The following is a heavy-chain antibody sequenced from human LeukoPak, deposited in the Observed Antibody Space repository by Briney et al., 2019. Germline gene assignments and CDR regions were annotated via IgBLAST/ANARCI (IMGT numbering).Heavy chain of an antibody. CDR3: ATFIPRPNEYGDYLYYYYGMDV. D-gene: IGHD4-17*01. CDR1: GNILTESS. CDR2: VDPRDGET. Sequence: ASVKVSCKVSGNILTESSMHWVRQAPGKGLEWMGGVDPRDGETFYAQKFQGRVIMTVDTSTDTAYMELSSLRSEDTAIYYCATFIPRPNEYGDYLYYYYGMDVWGQGTTVTVSS. V-gene: IGHV1-24*01. J-gene: IGHJ6*02.